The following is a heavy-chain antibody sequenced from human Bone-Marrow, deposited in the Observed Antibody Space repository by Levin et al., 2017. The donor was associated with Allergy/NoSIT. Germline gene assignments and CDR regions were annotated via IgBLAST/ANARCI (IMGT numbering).Heavy chain of an antibody. CDR2: ITHSGST. CDR1: GGSFSGYY. J-gene: IGHJ6*02. CDR3: AGLDYYYYGLDV. Sequence: ESLKISCAVSGGSFSGYYWTWIRQPPGKGLEWVGEITHSGSTNYNPSLNSRVSISLDTSKNQFSLKLDSVTAADTAVYYCAGLDYYYYGLDVWGQGTTVSVSS. V-gene: IGHV4-34*01.